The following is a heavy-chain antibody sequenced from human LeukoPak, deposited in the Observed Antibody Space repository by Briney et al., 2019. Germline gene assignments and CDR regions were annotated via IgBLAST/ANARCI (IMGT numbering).Heavy chain of an antibody. CDR2: IIPILGIA. CDR3: ARPYGEYCGGDCYSDYYFDY. J-gene: IGHJ4*02. V-gene: IGHV1-69*02. Sequence: ASVKVSCKASGGTFSSYTISWVRQAPGQGLEWMGRIIPILGIANYAQKFQGRVTITADKSTSTAYMELSSLRSEDTAVYYCARPYGEYCGGDCYSDYYFDYWGQGTLVTVSS. D-gene: IGHD2-21*02. CDR1: GGTFSSYT.